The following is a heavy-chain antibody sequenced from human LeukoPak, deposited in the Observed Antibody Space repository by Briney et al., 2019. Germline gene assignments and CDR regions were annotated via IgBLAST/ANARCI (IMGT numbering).Heavy chain of an antibody. V-gene: IGHV3-53*01. D-gene: IGHD3-16*01. J-gene: IGHJ4*02. CDR1: GFSISSHF. CDR3: ARDQVTSGGGLDY. CDR2: IYTGGIT. Sequence: GGSLRLPCAASGFSISSHFMTWVRQAPGKGLEWVSVIYTGGITHYADSVAGRFTISRDNSKNTLYLQMNSLRVEDTAVYYCARDQVTSGGGLDYWGQGTLVTVSS.